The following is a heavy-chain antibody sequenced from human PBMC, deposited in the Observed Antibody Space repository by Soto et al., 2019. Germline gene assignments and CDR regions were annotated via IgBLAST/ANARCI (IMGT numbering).Heavy chain of an antibody. Sequence: GGSLRLSCAASGFTFSSYSMNWVRQAPGKGLEWVSYISSSSSTIYYADSVKGRFTISRDNAKNSLYLQMNSLRAEDTAVYYCAREGYCSSTSCYGDYYYGMDVWGQGTTVTVSS. J-gene: IGHJ6*02. V-gene: IGHV3-48*01. CDR1: GFTFSSYS. CDR3: AREGYCSSTSCYGDYYYGMDV. CDR2: ISSSSSTI. D-gene: IGHD2-2*01.